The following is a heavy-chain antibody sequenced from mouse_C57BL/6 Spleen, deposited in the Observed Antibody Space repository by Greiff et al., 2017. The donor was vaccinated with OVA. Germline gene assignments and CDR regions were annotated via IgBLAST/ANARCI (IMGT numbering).Heavy chain of an antibody. Sequence: EVQLQESGPGLVQPSQSLSLTCSVTGYSITSGYYWNWIRQFPGNKLEWMGYISYDGSNNYNPSLKNRISITRDTSKNQFFLKLNSVTTEDTATYYCAREKDYDYDEAMDYWGQGTSVTVSS. CDR3: AREKDYDYDEAMDY. CDR2: ISYDGSN. V-gene: IGHV3-6*01. D-gene: IGHD2-4*01. CDR1: GYSITSGYY. J-gene: IGHJ4*01.